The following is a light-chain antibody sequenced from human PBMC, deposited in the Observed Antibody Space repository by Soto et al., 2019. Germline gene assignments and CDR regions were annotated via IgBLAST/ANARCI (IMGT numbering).Light chain of an antibody. J-gene: IGLJ3*02. CDR1: SGHSSYA. CDR3: QTWGTGVQV. Sequence: QSVLTQSPSASASLXXSXKLTCTLSSGHSSYAIAWHQQQPEKGPRYLMKLNSDGSHNKGDGIPDRFSGSSSGAERYLTISSLQSEDEADYYCQTWGTGVQVFGGGTKLTVL. CDR2: LNSDGSH. V-gene: IGLV4-69*01.